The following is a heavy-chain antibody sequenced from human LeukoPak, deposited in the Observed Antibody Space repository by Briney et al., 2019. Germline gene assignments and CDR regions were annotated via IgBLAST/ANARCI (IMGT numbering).Heavy chain of an antibody. D-gene: IGHD3-10*01. J-gene: IGHJ4*02. V-gene: IGHV3-30*02. Sequence: GGSLRLSCAASGFTFSSYGMHWVRQAPGKGLEWVAFIRYDGSNKYYADSVKGRFTISRDNSKNTLYLQMNSLRAEDTAVYYCAEGGSGSYYNAPYYFDYWGQGTLVTVSS. CDR2: IRYDGSNK. CDR1: GFTFSSYG. CDR3: AEGGSGSYYNAPYYFDY.